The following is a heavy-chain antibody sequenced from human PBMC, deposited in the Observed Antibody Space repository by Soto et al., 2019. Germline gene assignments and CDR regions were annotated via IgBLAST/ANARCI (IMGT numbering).Heavy chain of an antibody. J-gene: IGHJ3*02. V-gene: IGHV1-69*13. CDR2: IIPIFGTA. D-gene: IGHD3-22*01. CDR3: ARDNPTYYYDSSGMDDAFDI. CDR1: GGTFSSYA. Sequence: WASVKVSCKASGGTFSSYAISWVRQAPGQGLEWMGGIIPIFGTANYAQKFQGRVTITADESTSTAYMELSSLRSEDTAVYYCARDNPTYYYDSSGMDDAFDISGQATIVTVSS.